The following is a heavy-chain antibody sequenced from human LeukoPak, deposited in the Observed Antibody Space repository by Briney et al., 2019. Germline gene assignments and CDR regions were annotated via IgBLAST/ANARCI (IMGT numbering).Heavy chain of an antibody. CDR3: VLVRSGSGWYDAFDI. Sequence: ASVKVSCKASGYTFTSYAMNWVRQAPGQGLEWMGWINTNTGNPTYAQGFTGRFVFSLDTSVSTAYLQISSLKAEDTAVYYFVLVRSGSGWYDAFDIWGQGTMVTVSS. CDR1: GYTFTSYA. V-gene: IGHV7-4-1*02. D-gene: IGHD6-19*01. J-gene: IGHJ3*02. CDR2: INTNTGNP.